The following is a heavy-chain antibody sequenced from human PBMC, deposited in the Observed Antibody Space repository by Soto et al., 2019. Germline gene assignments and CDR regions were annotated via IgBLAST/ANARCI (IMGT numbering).Heavy chain of an antibody. CDR3: ARKSDSSPVPEADGV. CDR1: GFSVGSNY. Sequence: EVQLVETGGGLIQPGGSLRLSCAASGFSVGSNYMTWVRQSPGKGLEWVSLIYSNGDTDYADSVKGRFSISRDNFKHTLYLQMNNLRAEGTAVYYCARKSDSSPVPEADGVWGRGTLVTVSS. V-gene: IGHV3-53*02. D-gene: IGHD2-8*01. CDR2: IYSNGDT. J-gene: IGHJ4*02.